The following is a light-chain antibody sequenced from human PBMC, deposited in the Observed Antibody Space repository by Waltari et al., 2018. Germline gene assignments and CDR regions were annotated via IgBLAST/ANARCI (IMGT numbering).Light chain of an antibody. CDR2: DVS. J-gene: IGLJ2*01. CDR1: SSDVGGYNY. V-gene: IGLV2-14*03. Sequence: QSALTQPAPVSGSPGHSITISCTGTSSDVGGYNYFSCYQQHPGKAPKLMIYDVSNRPSGLSNRFSGSKSGNTASRTISGLQAEDEADYYCSSYTSSTTLVVFGGGTKLTVL. CDR3: SSYTSSTTLVV.